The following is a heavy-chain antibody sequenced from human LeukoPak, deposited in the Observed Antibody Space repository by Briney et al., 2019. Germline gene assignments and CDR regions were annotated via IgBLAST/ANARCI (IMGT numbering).Heavy chain of an antibody. Sequence: ASVSVSSTASGYTFTNYYMHWVRQAPGQGLEWMGVINPSGGSTTYAQKFQGRVSMTRDTSTSTFYMELSSLRSEDTAVYYCARHPSNYFDSSGYFGCFDPWGQGTLVTVSS. D-gene: IGHD3-22*01. CDR1: GYTFTNYY. CDR2: INPSGGST. V-gene: IGHV1-46*01. J-gene: IGHJ5*02. CDR3: ARHPSNYFDSSGYFGCFDP.